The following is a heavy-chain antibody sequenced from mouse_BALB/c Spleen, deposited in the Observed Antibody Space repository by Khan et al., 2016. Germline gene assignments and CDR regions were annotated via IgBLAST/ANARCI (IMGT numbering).Heavy chain of an antibody. D-gene: IGHD2-14*01. CDR3: ALFYRAAMDY. Sequence: QVRLQQAGAELVRPGSSVKISCKASGYAFSSYWRNWVKQRPGQGLEWIGQIYPGDGDTNYNGKLKGKATLTADKSSSTAYMKLSSLTSEDSAVYFCALFYRAAMDYWGQGTSVTVSS. CDR2: IYPGDGDT. V-gene: IGHV1-80*01. CDR1: GYAFSSYW. J-gene: IGHJ4*01.